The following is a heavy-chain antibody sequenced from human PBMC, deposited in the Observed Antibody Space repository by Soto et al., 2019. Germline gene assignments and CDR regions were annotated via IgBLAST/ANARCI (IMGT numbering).Heavy chain of an antibody. J-gene: IGHJ4*02. CDR3: AREIRGLYYFAS. CDR2: INAGNGNT. Sequence: RQAPGQSLGWMGWINAGNGNTKYSQKFQGRVTITRDTSASTAYMELSSLRSEDTAVYYCAREIRGLYYFASWGLVTLFT. D-gene: IGHD4-17*01. V-gene: IGHV1-3*01.